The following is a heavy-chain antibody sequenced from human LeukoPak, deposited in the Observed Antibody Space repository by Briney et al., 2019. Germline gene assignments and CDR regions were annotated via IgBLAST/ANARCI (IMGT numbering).Heavy chain of an antibody. CDR1: GGSISTHY. V-gene: IGHV4-4*07. J-gene: IGHJ6*02. CDR2: ISPTGST. Sequence: SETLSLTCTVSGGSISTHYWSWIRQPAGRGLEWVGRISPTGSTSYNPSLKSRVTMSIDPSKNQFSLKLRSVTAADTAVYYCARHRALADIVLVPAATRRYGMDVWGQGTTVTVSS. D-gene: IGHD2-2*01. CDR3: ARHRALADIVLVPAATRRYGMDV.